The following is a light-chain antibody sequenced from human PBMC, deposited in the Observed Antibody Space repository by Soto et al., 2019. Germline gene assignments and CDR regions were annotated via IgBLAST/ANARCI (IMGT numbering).Light chain of an antibody. CDR3: QQSSNWPPWT. Sequence: EIVLTQSPATLSLSPGERATLSCRASQSVSSYLAWYQQKPGQAPRLLIYDASNRATGIPARFSGSGSGTDFTLAISRLEPEDFAVYYCQQSSNWPPWTFCQGTKVESK. V-gene: IGKV3-11*01. CDR1: QSVSSY. CDR2: DAS. J-gene: IGKJ1*01.